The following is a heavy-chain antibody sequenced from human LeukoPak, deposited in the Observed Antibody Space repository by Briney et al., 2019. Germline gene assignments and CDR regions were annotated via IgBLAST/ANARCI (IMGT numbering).Heavy chain of an antibody. D-gene: IGHD2-15*01. CDR1: GFTVSSNY. Sequence: GGSLRLSCAASGFTVSSNYMSWVRQAPGKGLEWVGRIIRKSDGGTTDYAAPVKGGFTISRDDSKNTLYLQMNSLKTEDTAVYYCTTAPRGYCSGGSCSYAFDIWGQGTMVTVSS. J-gene: IGHJ3*02. CDR2: IIRKSDGGTT. V-gene: IGHV3-15*01. CDR3: TTAPRGYCSGGSCSYAFDI.